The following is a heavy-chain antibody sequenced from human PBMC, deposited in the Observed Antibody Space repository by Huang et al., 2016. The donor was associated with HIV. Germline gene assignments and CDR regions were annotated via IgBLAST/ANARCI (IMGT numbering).Heavy chain of an antibody. J-gene: IGHJ4*02. CDR1: EYTLTELS. CDR2: FDPEIGET. D-gene: IGHD3-9*01. V-gene: IGHV1-24*01. Sequence: QVQLVQSRAEVKKPGASVKVSCKVSEYTLTELSIHWVRQPPGTGLEWMGGFDPEIGETIYAQKFQGRCTMTEDTSTETAFMELSGLRPEDTAVYYCATGFDVFFDFWGQGTLVTVSS. CDR3: ATGFDVFFDF.